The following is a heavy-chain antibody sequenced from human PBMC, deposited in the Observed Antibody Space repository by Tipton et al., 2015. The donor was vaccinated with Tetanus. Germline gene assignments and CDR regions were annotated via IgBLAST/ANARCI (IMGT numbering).Heavy chain of an antibody. J-gene: IGHJ4*02. Sequence: TLSLTCTVSGGSISSYYWSWIRQPAGKGLEWIGRIYTSESTNYNPSLKSRLTMSVDTSKNQFSLRLNSVTAADTAVYYCARHRAQWELLFWSQGALVTVSS. CDR3: ARHRAQWELLF. D-gene: IGHD1-26*01. CDR1: GGSISSYY. CDR2: IYTSEST. V-gene: IGHV4-4*07.